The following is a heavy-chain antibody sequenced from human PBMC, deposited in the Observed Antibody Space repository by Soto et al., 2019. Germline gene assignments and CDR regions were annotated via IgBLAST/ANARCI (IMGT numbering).Heavy chain of an antibody. V-gene: IGHV4-4*07. Sequence: SETLSLTCTVSDGSIGSYYWIWIRQPAGKGLEWIGRIYRSGSTSYNPSLKSRLTMSVDTSKNQFSLELNSVTAADTAVYFCAREKTDTSSSRGVFDYWGQGALVTVSS. J-gene: IGHJ4*02. CDR1: DGSIGSYY. CDR2: IYRSGST. D-gene: IGHD6-6*01. CDR3: AREKTDTSSSRGVFDY.